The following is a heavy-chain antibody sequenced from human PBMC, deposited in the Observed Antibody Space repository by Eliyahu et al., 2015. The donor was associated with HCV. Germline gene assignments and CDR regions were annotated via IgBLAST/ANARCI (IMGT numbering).Heavy chain of an antibody. CDR2: INPSGGST. D-gene: IGHD6-13*01. V-gene: IGHV1-46*01. J-gene: IGHJ1*01. CDR1: GYTFTSYY. CDR3: ARVSWSTSHSSRGGYFQH. Sequence: QVQLVQSGAEVKKPGASVKVSCKASGYTFTSYYMHWVRQAPGQGLEWMGIINPSGGSTSYAQKFQGRVTMTRDTSTSTVYMELSSLRSEDTAVYYCARVSWSTSHSSRGGYFQHWGQGTLVTVSS.